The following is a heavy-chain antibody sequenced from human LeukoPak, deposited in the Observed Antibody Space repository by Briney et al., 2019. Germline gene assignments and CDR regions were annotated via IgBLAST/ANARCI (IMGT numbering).Heavy chain of an antibody. CDR1: GFTFSSYG. V-gene: IGHV3-30*18. CDR3: TKDRRTVVTPFDY. Sequence: GGSLRLSCAASGFTFSSYGMHWVRQAPGKGLEWVAVISYNGSDKKYADPVKGRFTISRDNSKNTLYLQMNSLRADDTALYYCTKDRRTVVTPFDYWGQGTLVTVSS. CDR2: ISYNGSDK. J-gene: IGHJ4*02. D-gene: IGHD4-23*01.